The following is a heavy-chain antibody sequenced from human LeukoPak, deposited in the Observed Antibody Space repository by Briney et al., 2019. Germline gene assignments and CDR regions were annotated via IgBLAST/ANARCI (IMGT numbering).Heavy chain of an antibody. Sequence: AGGSLRLSCAASGFTFSYYWMSWVRQAPGKGLEWVSAISGSGDSTYYSDSVKGRFTISRDNSKNTLYVQMNSLRAEDTAVYYCAKPLVSDYYDSSGYWGYWGQGTLVTVSS. CDR3: AKPLVSDYYDSSGYWGY. CDR2: ISGSGDST. CDR1: GFTFSYYW. V-gene: IGHV3-23*01. J-gene: IGHJ4*02. D-gene: IGHD3-22*01.